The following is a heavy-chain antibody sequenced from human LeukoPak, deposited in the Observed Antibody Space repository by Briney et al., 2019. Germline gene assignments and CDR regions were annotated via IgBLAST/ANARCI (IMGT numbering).Heavy chain of an antibody. J-gene: IGHJ4*02. CDR2: ISGSGGTT. Sequence: GGSLRLSCAASGFTFSSYAMNWVRQAPGKGLEWVSSISGSGGTTYYAGSVKGRFTISRDNSKNTLFLQMNSLRAEDTAVYYCARVALYSSGWYYFDYWGQGTLVTVSS. D-gene: IGHD6-19*01. CDR1: GFTFSSYA. V-gene: IGHV3-23*01. CDR3: ARVALYSSGWYYFDY.